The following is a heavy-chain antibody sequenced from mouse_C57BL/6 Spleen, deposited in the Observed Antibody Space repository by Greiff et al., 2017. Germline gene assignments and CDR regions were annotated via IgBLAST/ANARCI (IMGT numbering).Heavy chain of an antibody. CDR3: TRWRDGDYGFDY. CDR1: GYTFNDYE. J-gene: IGHJ2*01. V-gene: IGHV1-15*01. D-gene: IGHD2-13*01. CDR2: IDPETGGT. Sequence: QVQLMESGAELVRPGASVTLSCKASGYTFNDYEMHWVKQTPVHGLEWIGAIDPETGGTAYNQKFKGKAILTADKSSSTAYMELRTLTSEDSAVYYCTRWRDGDYGFDYWGQGTTLTVSS.